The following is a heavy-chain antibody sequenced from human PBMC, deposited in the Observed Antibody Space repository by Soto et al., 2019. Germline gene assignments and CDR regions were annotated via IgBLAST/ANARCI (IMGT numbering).Heavy chain of an antibody. CDR1: GGSISSYY. CDR3: ARDATSSSWPSNRFDY. Sequence: SETLSLTCTVSGGSISSYYWSWIRQPPGKGLEWIGYIYYSGSTNYNPSLKSRVTISVDTSKNQFSLKLSSVTAADTAVYYCARDATSSSWPSNRFDYWGQGTLVTVSS. CDR2: IYYSGST. J-gene: IGHJ4*02. V-gene: IGHV4-59*01. D-gene: IGHD6-13*01.